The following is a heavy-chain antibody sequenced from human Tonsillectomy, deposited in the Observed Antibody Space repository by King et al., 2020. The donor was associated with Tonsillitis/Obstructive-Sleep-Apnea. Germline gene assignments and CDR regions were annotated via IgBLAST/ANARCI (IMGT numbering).Heavy chain of an antibody. J-gene: IGHJ6*03. D-gene: IGHD3-9*01. V-gene: IGHV4-39*01. CDR1: GGSVSSSRYY. CDR3: ARHAPDMDNHYYYMHV. CDR2: IYHNGDT. Sequence: QLQESGPGLVKPSETLSLPCTVSGGSVSSSRYYWGWIRQPRGKGLGWIGTIYHNGDTYYTPSLKSRVTVSIDTAENQFSLKLTSVTAADTAVYYCARHAPDMDNHYYYMHVWGKGTTVTVSS.